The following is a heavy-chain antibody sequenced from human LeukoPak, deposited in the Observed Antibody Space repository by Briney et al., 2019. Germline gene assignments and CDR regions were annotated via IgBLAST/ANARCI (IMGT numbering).Heavy chain of an antibody. V-gene: IGHV4-39*01. CDR1: GGSISSSSYY. CDR2: IYYSGST. J-gene: IGHJ4*02. CDR3: ARTGDTAMDAFDY. D-gene: IGHD5-18*01. Sequence: PSETLSLTCSVSGGSISSSSYYWGWIRQPPGQGLEWIGNIYYSGSTYYNPSLKSRVIISVDTSKNQFSLKLSSVTAADTAVYYCARTGDTAMDAFDYWGQGTLVTVSS.